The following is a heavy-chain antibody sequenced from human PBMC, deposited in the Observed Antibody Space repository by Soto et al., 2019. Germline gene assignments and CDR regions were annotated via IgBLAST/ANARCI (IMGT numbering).Heavy chain of an antibody. CDR3: AKRGGDSGWGDFDS. CDR1: GFPFSRCA. Sequence: EVQLLESGGGLVQPGGSLRLSCAASGFPFSRCAMNWVRQAPGTGLEWVSTISHSDHSTYYADSVKGRFTVSRDNSENTLYLQMNSLGAEDTAIYYCAKRGGDSGWGDFDSWGQGTLVTVAS. J-gene: IGHJ4*02. CDR2: ISHSDHST. V-gene: IGHV3-23*01. D-gene: IGHD6-19*01.